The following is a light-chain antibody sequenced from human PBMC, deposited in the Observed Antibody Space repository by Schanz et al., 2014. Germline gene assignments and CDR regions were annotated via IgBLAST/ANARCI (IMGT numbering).Light chain of an antibody. CDR1: QGIARW. J-gene: IGKJ1*01. CDR2: DAS. V-gene: IGKV1-5*01. Sequence: DTQMTQSPSSVSASVGDRVTITCRASQGIARWLAWYQQKPGKAPKLLIYDASTLESGVPSGFSGSGSGTEFTLTISSLQPGDFATYYCQEYSTYSQTFGQGTKVEIK. CDR3: QEYSTYSQT.